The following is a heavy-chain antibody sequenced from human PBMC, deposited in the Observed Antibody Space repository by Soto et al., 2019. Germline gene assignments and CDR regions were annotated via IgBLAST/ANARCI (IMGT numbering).Heavy chain of an antibody. V-gene: IGHV4-59*01. CDR2: VYISGST. CDR1: GGSISSYY. Sequence: SETLSLTCTVSGGSISSYYWHWIRQPPGKGLEWIGGVYISGSTNYNPSLKSRVTISLNTSKNQFSLKLSSVTAADTAVYYCARRYGDAFDIWGQGTMVTVSS. J-gene: IGHJ3*02. D-gene: IGHD4-17*01. CDR3: ARRYGDAFDI.